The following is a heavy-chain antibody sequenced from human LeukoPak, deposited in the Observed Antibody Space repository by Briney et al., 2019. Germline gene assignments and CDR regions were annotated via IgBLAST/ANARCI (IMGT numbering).Heavy chain of an antibody. CDR2: ISGSGGST. CDR1: GFTFSSYA. V-gene: IGHV3-23*01. Sequence: GGSLRLSCAASGFTFSSYAMSWVRQAPGKGLEWVSAISGSGGSTYYADSVKGRFTISRDNSKNTLYLQMNSLRAEDTAVYYCAEGFLGSGSYYNRRGAFDYWGQGTLVTVSS. D-gene: IGHD3-10*01. CDR3: AEGFLGSGSYYNRRGAFDY. J-gene: IGHJ4*02.